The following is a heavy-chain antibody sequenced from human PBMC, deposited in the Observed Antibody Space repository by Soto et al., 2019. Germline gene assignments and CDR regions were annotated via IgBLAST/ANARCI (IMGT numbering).Heavy chain of an antibody. J-gene: IGHJ6*03. CDR1: GGSISSGGYY. CDR2: IYYSGST. V-gene: IGHV4-31*03. D-gene: IGHD3-10*01. Sequence: SETLSLTCTVSGGSISSGGYYWSWIRQHPGKGPEWIGYIYYSGSTYYNPSLKSRVTISVDTSKNQFSLKLSSVTAADTAVYYCARVFQAHYYGSGSPPPYMDVWGKGTTVTSP. CDR3: ARVFQAHYYGSGSPPPYMDV.